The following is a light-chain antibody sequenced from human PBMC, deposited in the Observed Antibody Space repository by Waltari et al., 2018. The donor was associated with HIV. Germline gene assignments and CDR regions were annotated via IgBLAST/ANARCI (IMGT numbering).Light chain of an antibody. CDR1: QSISSW. Sequence: DIQMTQSPSPLSASVGDGVTITCRASQSISSWLAWYQQKPGKAPKLLIFKTSSLQSGVPSRFSGSGSGTEFTLTISSLQTEDFATYYCQQSKTFGQGTKV. J-gene: IGKJ1*01. CDR3: QQSKT. CDR2: KTS. V-gene: IGKV1-5*03.